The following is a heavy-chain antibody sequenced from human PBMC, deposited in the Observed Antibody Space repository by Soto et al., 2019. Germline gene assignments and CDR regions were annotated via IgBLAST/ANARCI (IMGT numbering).Heavy chain of an antibody. Sequence: SVKVSCKASGYTFASYTSRWVRQAPGQGLEWMGRIIPILGIANYAQKFQGRVTITADKSTSTAYMELSSLRSEDTAVYYCARFDYYDSSGPAAVDYWGQGTLLTVSS. D-gene: IGHD3-22*01. CDR2: IIPILGIA. CDR1: GYTFASYT. CDR3: ARFDYYDSSGPAAVDY. J-gene: IGHJ4*02. V-gene: IGHV1-69*02.